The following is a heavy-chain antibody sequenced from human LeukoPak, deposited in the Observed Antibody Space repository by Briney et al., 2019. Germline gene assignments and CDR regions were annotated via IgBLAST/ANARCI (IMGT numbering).Heavy chain of an antibody. CDR1: GGAFSSYA. Sequence: SVKVSCKASGGAFSSYAISWLRQAPGQGLEWMGGVIPIFGTANYAQKFQGRVTITADESTSTAYMELSSLRSEDTAVYYCARVQSSNPFDPWGQGSLVTVSS. V-gene: IGHV1-69*13. J-gene: IGHJ5*02. CDR2: VIPIFGTA. CDR3: ARVQSSNPFDP.